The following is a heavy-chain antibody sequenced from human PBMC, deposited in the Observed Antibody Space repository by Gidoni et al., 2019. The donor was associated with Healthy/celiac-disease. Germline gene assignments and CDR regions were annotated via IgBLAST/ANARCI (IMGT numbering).Heavy chain of an antibody. D-gene: IGHD6-19*01. J-gene: IGHJ4*02. Sequence: VQLVESGGGLVQPGGSLRLSCAASGFTFSSYSMNWVRQAPGKGLEWVSYISSSSSTIYYADSVKGRFTISRDNAKNSLYLQMNSRRDEDTAVYYWARDKAVAGTDYWGQGTLVTVSS. CDR3: ARDKAVAGTDY. CDR2: ISSSSSTI. CDR1: GFTFSSYS. V-gene: IGHV3-48*02.